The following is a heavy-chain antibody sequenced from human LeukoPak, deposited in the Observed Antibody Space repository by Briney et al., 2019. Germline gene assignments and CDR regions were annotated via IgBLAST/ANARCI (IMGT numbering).Heavy chain of an antibody. CDR3: ARDLYGDYGGGNYYGMDV. Sequence: HPGGSLRLSCAASGFTFSNYAINWVRQGQGKGLEWVSVITGSGGYTHYADSVKGRFIISRDNSKSTLYLQMNSLRAEDTAVYYCARDLYGDYGGGNYYGMDVWGQGTTVTVSS. CDR2: ITGSGGYT. V-gene: IGHV3-23*01. J-gene: IGHJ6*02. CDR1: GFTFSNYA. D-gene: IGHD4-17*01.